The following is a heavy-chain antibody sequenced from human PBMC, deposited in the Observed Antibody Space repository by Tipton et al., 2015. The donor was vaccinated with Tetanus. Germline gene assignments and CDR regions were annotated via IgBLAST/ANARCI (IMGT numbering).Heavy chain of an antibody. CDR3: GSLYGGNPPFDY. Sequence: QLVQSGAEVKKPGESLKISCKGSGYSFTGYWIAWVRQMPGKGLEWMGTIYPGDSDTTYSPSFQGQVTISADRSIKTAYLRGNSRGAPDPAMYYGGSLYGGNPPFDYWGQGTLVTVSS. V-gene: IGHV5-51*01. CDR1: GYSFTGYW. D-gene: IGHD4-23*01. CDR2: IYPGDSDT. J-gene: IGHJ4*02.